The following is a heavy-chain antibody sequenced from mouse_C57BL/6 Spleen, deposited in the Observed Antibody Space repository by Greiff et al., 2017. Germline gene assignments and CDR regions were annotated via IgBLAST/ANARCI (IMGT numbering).Heavy chain of an antibody. J-gene: IGHJ2*01. V-gene: IGHV1-19*01. D-gene: IGHD1-1*01. Sequence: QLQQSGPVLVKPGASVKMSCKASGYTFTDYYMNWVKQSHGKSLEWIGVINPYNGGTSYNQKFKGKATLTVDKSSSTAYMELNSLTSEDSAVYYCAGATVVAPFDYWGQGTTLTVSS. CDR1: GYTFTDYY. CDR2: INPYNGGT. CDR3: AGATVVAPFDY.